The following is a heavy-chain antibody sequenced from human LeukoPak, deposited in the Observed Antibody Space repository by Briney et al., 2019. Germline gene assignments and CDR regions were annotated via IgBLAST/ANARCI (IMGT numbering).Heavy chain of an antibody. V-gene: IGHV4-34*01. CDR2: INHSGST. Sequence: SETLSLTCAVYGGSFSGYYWSWIRQPPGKGLEWIGEINHSGSTNYNPSLKSRVTISVDTSKNQFSLKLSSVTAADTAVYYCARHPIYCSSTSCFFFDYWGQGTLVTVSS. CDR1: GGSFSGYY. J-gene: IGHJ4*02. CDR3: ARHPIYCSSTSCFFFDY. D-gene: IGHD2-2*01.